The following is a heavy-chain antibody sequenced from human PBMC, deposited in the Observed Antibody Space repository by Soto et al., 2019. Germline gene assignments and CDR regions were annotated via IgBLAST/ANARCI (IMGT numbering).Heavy chain of an antibody. Sequence: ASVKVSCKASGYTFTSYYMHWIRQAPGQGLEWMGIINPSGGSTTYAQKFQGRVTMTSDTSTSTVYMELTSVRSEDTAVYYCARGIQLYLPGDWFDPWGQGTLVTVSS. CDR1: GYTFTSYY. J-gene: IGHJ5*02. CDR3: ARGIQLYLPGDWFDP. V-gene: IGHV1-46*01. D-gene: IGHD5-18*01. CDR2: INPSGGST.